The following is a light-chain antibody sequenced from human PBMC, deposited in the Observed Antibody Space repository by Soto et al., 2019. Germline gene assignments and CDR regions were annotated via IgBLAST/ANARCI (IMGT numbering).Light chain of an antibody. CDR1: QSVTSNY. J-gene: IGKJ1*01. CDR3: QQYGISPGT. V-gene: IGKV3-20*01. Sequence: EVVLTQSPGTLSSSPGERATLSCMASQSVTSNYLAWYQQKRGQAPRLLIFGASIRDTGIPDRFSGSGSGTDFTLTISRLEPGDSAVYYCQQYGISPGTFGQGTKVDIK. CDR2: GAS.